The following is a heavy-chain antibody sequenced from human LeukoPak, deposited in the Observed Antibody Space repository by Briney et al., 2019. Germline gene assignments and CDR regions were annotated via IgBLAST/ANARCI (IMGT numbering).Heavy chain of an antibody. CDR1: GFTLSTYA. D-gene: IGHD4-17*01. Sequence: GGSLRLSCAASGFTLSTYAMNWVRQAPGKGLEWVSFISRTDGTAYYTDSVKGRFTISRDNSKNTLYLQMNSLRAEDTAQYYCARDDWGDGPPLFDYWSQGTLVTVSS. V-gene: IGHV3-23*01. CDR2: ISRTDGTA. CDR3: ARDDWGDGPPLFDY. J-gene: IGHJ4*02.